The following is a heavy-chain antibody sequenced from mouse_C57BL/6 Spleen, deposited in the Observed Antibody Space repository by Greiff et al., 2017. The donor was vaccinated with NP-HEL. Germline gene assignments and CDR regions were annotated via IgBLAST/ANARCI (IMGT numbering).Heavy chain of an antibody. CDR2: IWWDDDK. V-gene: IGHV8-8*01. CDR1: GFSLSTFGMG. D-gene: IGHD1-1*01. J-gene: IGHJ2*01. Sequence: QVTLKESGPGILQPSQTLSLTCSFSGFSLSTFGMGVGWIRQPSCTCLSWLAPIWWDDDKYYNPALKSRLTISKDTSKNQVFLKIANVDTADTATYYCARIDDITTVALDYWGQGTTLTVSS. CDR3: ARIDDITTVALDY.